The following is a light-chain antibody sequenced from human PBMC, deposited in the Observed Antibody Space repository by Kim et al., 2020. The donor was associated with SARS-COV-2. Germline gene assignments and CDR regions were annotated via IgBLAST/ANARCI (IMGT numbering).Light chain of an antibody. CDR1: QSISSY. V-gene: IGKV1-39*01. J-gene: IGKJ2*01. CDR2: AAS. Sequence: DIQMTQSPSSLSASVGDRVTITCRASQSISSYLNWYQQKPGKAPRLLIFAASSLQTGVPSRFSGGGSGTDFTLTISSLQPEDFATYYCQQTYSVPYTFGQGTKLEI. CDR3: QQTYSVPYT.